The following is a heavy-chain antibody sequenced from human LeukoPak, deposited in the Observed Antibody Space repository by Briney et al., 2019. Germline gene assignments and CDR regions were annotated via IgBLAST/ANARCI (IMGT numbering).Heavy chain of an antibody. CDR2: ISAYNGHT. V-gene: IGHV1-18*01. CDR1: GYTFSNYE. CDR3: ARRSPYCTSTTCYNAFDI. Sequence: ASVKVSCKASGYTFSNYEISWVRQAPGQGLEWMGWISAYNGHTNYAQKLQGRVTMTTDTSTSTAYMELRGLRSDDTAVYYCARRSPYCTSTTCYNAFDIWGQGTLVTVSS. J-gene: IGHJ3*02. D-gene: IGHD2-2*02.